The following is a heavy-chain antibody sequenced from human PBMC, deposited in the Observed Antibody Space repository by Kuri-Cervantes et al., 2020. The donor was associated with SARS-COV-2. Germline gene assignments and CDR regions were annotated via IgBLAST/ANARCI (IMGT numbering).Heavy chain of an antibody. V-gene: IGHV1-69*13. D-gene: IGHD6-19*01. CDR3: ARPREQWSDAFDI. Sequence: SVKVSCKASGGTFSSYAISWVRQAPGQGLEWMGGIIPIFGTANYAQKFQGRVTITADESTSTAYMELSSVTAADTAVYYCARPREQWSDAFDIWGQGTMVTVSS. CDR1: GGTFSSYA. CDR2: IIPIFGTA. J-gene: IGHJ3*02.